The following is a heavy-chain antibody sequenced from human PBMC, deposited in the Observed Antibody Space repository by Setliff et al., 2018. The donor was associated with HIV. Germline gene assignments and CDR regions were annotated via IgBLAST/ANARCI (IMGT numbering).Heavy chain of an antibody. CDR3: VRASDLNYYGMDV. Sequence: PSETMSLTCSVSGVTISSLFWTWIRPPAGKGLEWIGHIYTSGSTNYNPSVKSRVTMSVDTAKNQFSLKLSSVTAADTAVYYCVRASDLNYYGMDVWGQGATVTVSS. J-gene: IGHJ6*02. CDR1: GVTISSLF. V-gene: IGHV4-4*07. CDR2: IYTSGST.